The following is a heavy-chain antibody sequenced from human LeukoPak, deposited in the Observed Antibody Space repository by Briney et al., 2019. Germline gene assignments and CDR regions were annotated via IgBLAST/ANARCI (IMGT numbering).Heavy chain of an antibody. Sequence: PSETLSLTCAVSGGSISSGGYSWNWIRQPPGKGLEWIGYIYHSGSTYYNPSLKSRVTISVDGSKNQFSLKLSSVTAADTAVYYCARAGSGYYWVYWGQGTLVTVSS. CDR2: IYHSGST. J-gene: IGHJ4*02. CDR3: ARAGSGYYWVY. CDR1: GGSISSGGYS. D-gene: IGHD3-22*01. V-gene: IGHV4-30-2*01.